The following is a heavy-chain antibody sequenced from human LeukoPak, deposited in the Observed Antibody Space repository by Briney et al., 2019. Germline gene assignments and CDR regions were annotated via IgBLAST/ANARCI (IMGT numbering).Heavy chain of an antibody. Sequence: GGSLRLSCTASGFTFGDYAMSWFRQAPGKGLEWVGFIRSKAYGGTTEYAASVKGRFTISRDDSKSIAYLQTNSLKTEDTAVYYCTRDHSSGWYPTGAFDYWGQGTLVTVSS. J-gene: IGHJ4*02. CDR1: GFTFGDYA. CDR3: TRDHSSGWYPTGAFDY. CDR2: IRSKAYGGTT. V-gene: IGHV3-49*03. D-gene: IGHD6-19*01.